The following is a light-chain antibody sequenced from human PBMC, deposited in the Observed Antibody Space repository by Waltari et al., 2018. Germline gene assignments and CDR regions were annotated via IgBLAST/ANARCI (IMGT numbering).Light chain of an antibody. CDR2: TAS. CDR3: QQSYSTPWT. J-gene: IGKJ1*01. CDR1: QTINTY. V-gene: IGKV1-39*01. Sequence: DIQMTQSPSPLSSTVGARVTITCRASQTINTYLNWYQQKPGKAPKLLIYTASTLQSGVPSRFSGSGFGTDFTLTISSLQPEDFATYYCQQSYSTPWTFGQGTKVEIK.